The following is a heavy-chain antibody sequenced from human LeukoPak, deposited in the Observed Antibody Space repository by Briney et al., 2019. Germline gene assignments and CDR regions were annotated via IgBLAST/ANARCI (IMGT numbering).Heavy chain of an antibody. V-gene: IGHV3-7*01. CDR2: IKQDGSEK. D-gene: IGHD3-22*01. J-gene: IGHJ4*02. CDR3: ARDRSDDSSGYHTGEFDY. CDR1: GFTFSSYA. Sequence: SGGSLRLSCTASGFTFSSYAMSWVRQAPGKGLEWVANIKQDGSEKYYVDSVKGRFTISRDNAKNSLYLQMNSLRAEDTAVYYCARDRSDDSSGYHTGEFDYWGQGTLVTVSS.